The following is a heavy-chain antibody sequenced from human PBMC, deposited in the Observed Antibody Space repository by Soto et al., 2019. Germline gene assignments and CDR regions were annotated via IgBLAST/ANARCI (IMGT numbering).Heavy chain of an antibody. Sequence: QVQLVQSGAEVKKPGSSVKVSCKASGGTFSSYAISWVRQAPGQGLEWMGGIIPIFGTANYAQKFQGRVTINADESTSPAYMELSSLRSEDTAVYYCARDTGGDDGGLADYWGQGTLVTVSS. CDR3: ARDTGGDDGGLADY. CDR1: GGTFSSYA. D-gene: IGHD2-8*02. V-gene: IGHV1-69*12. CDR2: IIPIFGTA. J-gene: IGHJ4*02.